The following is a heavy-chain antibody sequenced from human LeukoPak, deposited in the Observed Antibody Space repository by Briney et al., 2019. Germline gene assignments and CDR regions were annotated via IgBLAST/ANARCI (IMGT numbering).Heavy chain of an antibody. V-gene: IGHV4-4*02. CDR2: ISLTGLT. J-gene: IGHJ4*02. D-gene: IGHD3-16*01. CDR1: GGSISNTNW. CDR3: SRENGAVSPYGY. Sequence: SETLSLTCGVSGGSISNTNWCCFLRQPPGQGLEWIGEISLTGLTHYNPSLESRVTVSLDKSKNQLSLDLTSVTAADTAVYYCSRENGAVSPYGYWGQGTLVTVLS.